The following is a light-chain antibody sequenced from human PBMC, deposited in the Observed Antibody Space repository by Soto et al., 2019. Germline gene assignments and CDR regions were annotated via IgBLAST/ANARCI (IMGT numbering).Light chain of an antibody. CDR1: QTISTY. Sequence: DIQMTQSPSSLSASVGDRVTITCRASQTISTYWNWYQQKPGTAPRLLIYDASSVLSGVPSRFSGSGSGTDFTLTIASLQPEDFSTYYCQQSDSTPYTFGQGTKVEI. CDR3: QQSDSTPYT. CDR2: DAS. V-gene: IGKV1-39*01. J-gene: IGKJ2*01.